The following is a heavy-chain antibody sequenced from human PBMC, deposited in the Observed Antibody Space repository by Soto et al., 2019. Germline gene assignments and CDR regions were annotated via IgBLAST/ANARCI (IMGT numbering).Heavy chain of an antibody. J-gene: IGHJ4*02. CDR2: ISYDGSNK. CDR3: ARGTTVVTKSYFDY. CDR1: GFTFSSYA. V-gene: IGHV3-30-3*01. Sequence: QVQLVESGGGVVQPGRSLRLCCAASGFTFSSYAMHWVRQAPGKGLEWVAVISYDGSNKYYADSVKGRFTISRDNSKNTLYLQMNSLRAEDTAVYYCARGTTVVTKSYFDYWGQGTLVTVSS. D-gene: IGHD4-17*01.